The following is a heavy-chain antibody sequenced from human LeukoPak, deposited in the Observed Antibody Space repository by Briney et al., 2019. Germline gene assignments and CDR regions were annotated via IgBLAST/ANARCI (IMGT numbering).Heavy chain of an antibody. V-gene: IGHV4-34*01. CDR3: ARDLTGIAAAAESRGFDY. CDR2: IHYSGST. CDR1: GGSFSGYY. J-gene: IGHJ4*02. D-gene: IGHD6-13*01. Sequence: SETLSLTCAVYGGSFSGYYWSWIRQPPGKGLEWIGSIHYSGSTYYNPSLKSRVTISVDTSKNQFSLKLSSVTAADTAVYYCARDLTGIAAAAESRGFDYWGQGTLVTVSS.